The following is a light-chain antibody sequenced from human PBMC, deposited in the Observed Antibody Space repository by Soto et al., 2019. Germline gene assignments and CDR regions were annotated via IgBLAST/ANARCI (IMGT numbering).Light chain of an antibody. Sequence: QAVVTQEPSLTGSPGGTVTITCAYSTGAVTSGYYPNWFQQKPGQAPRPLIYSTTNKHSWTPARFSGSLLGGKAALTLSGVAPEEEDEYYCLLSYRGAQVFGGGTKLTVL. J-gene: IGLJ3*02. CDR2: STT. CDR3: LLSYRGAQV. V-gene: IGLV7-43*01. CDR1: TGAVTSGYY.